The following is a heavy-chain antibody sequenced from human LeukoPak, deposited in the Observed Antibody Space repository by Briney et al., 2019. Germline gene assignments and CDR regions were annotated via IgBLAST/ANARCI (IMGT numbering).Heavy chain of an antibody. CDR3: ARGRYSYGSR. CDR1: GGSVSSGSYY. D-gene: IGHD5-18*01. V-gene: IGHV4-61*01. Sequence: SETLSLTCTVSGGSVSSGSYYWSWIRQPPGKGLEWIGYIYYSGSTNYNLSLKSRVTISVDTSKNQFSLKLSSVTAADTAVYYCARGRYSYGSRWGQGTLVTVSS. J-gene: IGHJ4*02. CDR2: IYYSGST.